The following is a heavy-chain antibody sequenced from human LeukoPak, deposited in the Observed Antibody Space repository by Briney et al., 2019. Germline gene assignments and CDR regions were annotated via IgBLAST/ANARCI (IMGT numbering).Heavy chain of an antibody. D-gene: IGHD3-16*02. V-gene: IGHV3-23*01. J-gene: IGHJ5*02. Sequence: GGSLRLSCVGAGFSFNNYAMSWVRQAPGKGLEWVSGISGSEDRTHYADSVKGRFTISRDHSKNTVFLQMNSLRVDDTAVYYCSKTYRADPWGQGTLVSVSS. CDR2: ISGSEDRT. CDR3: SKTYRADP. CDR1: GFSFNNYA.